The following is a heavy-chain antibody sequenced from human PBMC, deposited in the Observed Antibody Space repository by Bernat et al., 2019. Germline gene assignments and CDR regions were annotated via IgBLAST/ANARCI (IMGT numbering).Heavy chain of an antibody. CDR3: AIIAVESYYFDY. D-gene: IGHD6-19*01. J-gene: IGHJ4*02. V-gene: IGHV1-46*03. Sequence: LVQSGAEVKKPGASVKVSCKASGYTFTSYYMHWVRQPPGQGLEWMGIINPSGGSTSYAQKFQGRVTMTRDTSTSTVYMELSSLRSEDTAVYYCAIIAVESYYFDYWGQGTLVTVSS. CDR2: INPSGGST. CDR1: GYTFTSYY.